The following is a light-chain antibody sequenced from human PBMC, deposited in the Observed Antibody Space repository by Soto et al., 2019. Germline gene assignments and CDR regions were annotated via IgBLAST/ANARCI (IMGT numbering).Light chain of an antibody. Sequence: EIILTQSPGTLSLSPGERATLSCRASQSVSSYLAWYQKKPGQAPRLLIYDASSRATGVPDRFSGSGSGTDFILTVSRLEPEDFAVYYCQQYGSSASFGPGTKVDFK. V-gene: IGKV3-20*01. J-gene: IGKJ3*01. CDR1: QSVSSY. CDR3: QQYGSSAS. CDR2: DAS.